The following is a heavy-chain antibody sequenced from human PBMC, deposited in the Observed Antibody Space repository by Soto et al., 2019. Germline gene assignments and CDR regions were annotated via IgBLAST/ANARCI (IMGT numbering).Heavy chain of an antibody. J-gene: IGHJ6*02. CDR1: GGSFSCYY. D-gene: IGHD3-3*01. Sequence: PSETLSLTCAVYGGSFSCYYWSWIRQPPGKGLEWIGEINHSGSTNYNPSLKSRVTISVDTSKNQFSLKLSSVTAADTAVYYCARGSGEWLFGHYYYYGMDVWGQGTTVTVSS. V-gene: IGHV4-34*01. CDR3: ARGSGEWLFGHYYYYGMDV. CDR2: INHSGST.